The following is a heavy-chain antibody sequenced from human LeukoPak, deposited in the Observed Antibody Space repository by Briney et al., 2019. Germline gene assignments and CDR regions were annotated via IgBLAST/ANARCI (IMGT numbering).Heavy chain of an antibody. CDR2: ISWNSGSI. J-gene: IGHJ3*02. CDR3: AKDFMHYYDSSGDYAFDI. Sequence: GRSLRLSCAASGFTFVDYAMHWVRQAPGKGLEWVSGISWNSGSIGYADSVKGRFTISRDNAKNSLYLQMNSLRAEDTALYYCAKDFMHYYDSSGDYAFDIWGQGTMVTVSS. D-gene: IGHD3-22*01. CDR1: GFTFVDYA. V-gene: IGHV3-9*01.